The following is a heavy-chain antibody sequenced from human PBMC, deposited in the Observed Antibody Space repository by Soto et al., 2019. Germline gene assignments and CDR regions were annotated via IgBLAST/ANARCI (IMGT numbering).Heavy chain of an antibody. CDR1: GFTFSDFG. D-gene: IGHD6-19*01. V-gene: IGHV3-30*03. J-gene: IGHJ4*02. Sequence: QVQLVESGGGVVQPERSLRLSCATSGFTFSDFGMHWVRQAPGKGLEWVATISGDGSDKYYAGSVRGRFTISRDNSKNALYLQMNSLRNDDTAVYYCVRGTAVARQHFANWGQGTLVSVSS. CDR2: ISGDGSDK. CDR3: VRGTAVARQHFAN.